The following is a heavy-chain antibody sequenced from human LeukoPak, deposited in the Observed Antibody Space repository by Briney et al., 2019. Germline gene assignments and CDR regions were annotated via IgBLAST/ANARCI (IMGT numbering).Heavy chain of an antibody. CDR3: ARVTRPLVAATHYFDY. J-gene: IGHJ4*02. D-gene: IGHD2-15*01. CDR1: GGTFSSYA. CDR2: IIPIFGTA. Sequence: GASVKVSCKASGGTFSSYAISWVRQAPGQGLEWMGGIIPIFGTANYAQKFQGRVTITADESTSTAYMELSSLRSEDTAVYYCARVTRPLVAATHYFDYWGQGTLVTVSS. V-gene: IGHV1-69*13.